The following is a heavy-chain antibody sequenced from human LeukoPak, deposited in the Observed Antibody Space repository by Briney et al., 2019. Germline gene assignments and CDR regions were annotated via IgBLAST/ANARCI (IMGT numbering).Heavy chain of an antibody. CDR2: IYSGGST. J-gene: IGHJ6*02. CDR3: AGDVVVVTDAYYYYYYGMDV. D-gene: IGHD2-21*02. CDR1: GFTVSSNY. Sequence: GGSLRLSCAASGFTVSSNYMSWVRQAPGKGLEWVSVIYSGGSTYYADSVKGRFTISRDNSKNTLYLQMNSLRAEDTAVYYCAGDVVVVTDAYYYYYYGMDVWGQGTTVTVSS. V-gene: IGHV3-53*01.